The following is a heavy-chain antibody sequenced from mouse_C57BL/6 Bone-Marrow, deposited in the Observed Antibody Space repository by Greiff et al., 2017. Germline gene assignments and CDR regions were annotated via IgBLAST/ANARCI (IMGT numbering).Heavy chain of an antibody. CDR1: GFSLTSYA. J-gene: IGHJ3*01. CDR3: ARIYYGYDEGFAD. V-gene: IGHV2-9-1*01. CDR2: IWTGGGT. Sequence: VMLVESGPGLVAPSQSLSITCTVSGFSLTSYAISWVRQPPGKGLEWLGVIWTGGGTNYNSALKSRLSISKDNSKSQVYLKMNSLQTDDTARYYCARIYYGYDEGFADWGQGTLVTVSA. D-gene: IGHD2-2*01.